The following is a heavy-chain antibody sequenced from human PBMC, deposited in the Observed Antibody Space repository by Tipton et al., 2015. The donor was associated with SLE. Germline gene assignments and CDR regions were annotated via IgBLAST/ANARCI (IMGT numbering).Heavy chain of an antibody. CDR2: IKQDGSEK. V-gene: IGHV3-7*05. J-gene: IGHJ4*02. D-gene: IGHD1-14*01. Sequence: GSLRLSCAASGFTFSSYWMSWVRQAPGKGLEWVANIKQDGSEKYYVDSVKGRFTISRDNAKNSLYLQMNSLRAEDTAVYYCAQENGEQGPRQFDYWGQGTLVTVSS. CDR3: AQENGEQGPRQFDY. CDR1: GFTFSSYW.